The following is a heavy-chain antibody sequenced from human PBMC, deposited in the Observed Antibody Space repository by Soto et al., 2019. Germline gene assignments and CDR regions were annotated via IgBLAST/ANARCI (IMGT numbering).Heavy chain of an antibody. V-gene: IGHV3-30-3*01. D-gene: IGHD4-17*01. J-gene: IGHJ5*02. CDR3: ARDRPYGDPNWFDP. CDR2: VSYDGNTK. Sequence: SGWSLRLSCASSVFSFNDHAMHWVRQAPGKGLEWVAVVSYDGNTKQYADSVKGRFTISRDTSNNTLYLQMNSLTTEDTAVYYCARDRPYGDPNWFDPWGQGTLVTVSS. CDR1: VFSFNDHA.